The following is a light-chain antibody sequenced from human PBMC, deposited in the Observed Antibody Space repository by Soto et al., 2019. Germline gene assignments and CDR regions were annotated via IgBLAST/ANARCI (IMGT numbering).Light chain of an antibody. CDR3: QQYSAWPLT. Sequence: EVVMTQSPATLSVSPGERATLSCRASQSVSSNFLAWYQQKPGQAPRLLIYGVSIRATGIPARFSGSGSGTEFTLTISSRQSEDFAVYYCQQYSAWPLTFGGGTKVEI. J-gene: IGKJ4*01. CDR2: GVS. V-gene: IGKV3-15*01. CDR1: QSVSSN.